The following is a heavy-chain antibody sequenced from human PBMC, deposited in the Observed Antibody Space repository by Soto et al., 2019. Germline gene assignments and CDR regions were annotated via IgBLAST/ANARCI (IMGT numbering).Heavy chain of an antibody. CDR2: IYYSGST. V-gene: IGHV4-39*01. Sequence: PSETLSLTCTVSGGSISSSSYYWGWIRQPPGKGLEWIGSIYYSGSTYYNPSLKSRVTISVDTSKNQFSLKLSSVTAADTAVYYCARHGASGSYYGWFDPWGQGTLVTVSS. J-gene: IGHJ5*02. CDR1: GGSISSSSYY. D-gene: IGHD1-26*01. CDR3: ARHGASGSYYGWFDP.